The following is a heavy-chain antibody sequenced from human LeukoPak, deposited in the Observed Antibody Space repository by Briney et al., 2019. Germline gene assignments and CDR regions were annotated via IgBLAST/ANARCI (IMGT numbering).Heavy chain of an antibody. CDR2: INHSGST. D-gene: IGHD2-21*02. J-gene: IGHJ4*02. V-gene: IGHV4-34*01. Sequence: SETLSLTCAVYGGSFSGYYWSWIRQPPGKGLEWIGEINHSGSTNYNPSLKSRVTIPVDTSKNQFSLKLSSVTAADTAVYYCARVGFPVTDYWGQGTLVTVSS. CDR3: ARVGFPVTDY. CDR1: GGSFSGYY.